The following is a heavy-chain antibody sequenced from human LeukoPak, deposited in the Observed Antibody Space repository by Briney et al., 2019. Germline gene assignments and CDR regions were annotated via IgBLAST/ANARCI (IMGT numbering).Heavy chain of an antibody. CDR1: GYIFTSYW. D-gene: IGHD1-26*01. J-gene: IGHJ4*02. CDR2: IYPGDSDT. CDR3: ARGGSYSDFDY. V-gene: IGHV5-51*01. Sequence: GASLQISCEGSGYIFTSYWIGWVRPLPGKGLEWMGIIYPGDSDTRYSPSFQGQVTISADKSISTAYLQWSSLKASDTAMYYCARGGSYSDFDYWGQGTLVTVSS.